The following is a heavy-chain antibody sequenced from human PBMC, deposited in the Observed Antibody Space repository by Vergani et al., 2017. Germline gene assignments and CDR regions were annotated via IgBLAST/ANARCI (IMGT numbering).Heavy chain of an antibody. Sequence: EVQLVESGGGFVQPGGSLRLSCAGSGFIFSRYGMNLVRQAPGKGLEGVSYISGSSRTIDNADSVKGRFTISRDNAKNSLYLQMNSLRAEDTAVYYCARDDVDKGGYWGRGTLVTVSS. D-gene: IGHD3-22*01. J-gene: IGHJ4*02. CDR1: GFIFSRYG. CDR3: ARDDVDKGGY. V-gene: IGHV3-48*01. CDR2: ISGSSRTI.